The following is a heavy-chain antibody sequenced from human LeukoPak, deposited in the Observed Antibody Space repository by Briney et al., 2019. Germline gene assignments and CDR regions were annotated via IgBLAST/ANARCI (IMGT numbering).Heavy chain of an antibody. CDR1: GYTFTCYY. CDR2: INPNSGGT. CDR3: ARDRGSSSWDYYFDY. V-gene: IGHV1-2*02. J-gene: IGHJ4*02. Sequence: ASVKVSCKASGYTFTCYYMHWVRQAPGQGLEWMGWINPNSGGTNYAQKFQGRVTMTRDTSISTAYMELSRLRSDDTAVYYCARDRGSSSWDYYFDYWGQGTLVTVSS. D-gene: IGHD6-13*01.